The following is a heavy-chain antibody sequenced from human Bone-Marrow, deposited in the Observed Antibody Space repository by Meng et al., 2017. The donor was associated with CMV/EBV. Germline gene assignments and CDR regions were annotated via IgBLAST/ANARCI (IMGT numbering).Heavy chain of an antibody. D-gene: IGHD2-2*02. CDR3: ARDGIVVVPAAIQGSNYYYYGMDV. CDR2: IIPIFGTA. V-gene: IGHV1-69*05. J-gene: IGHJ6*02. CDR1: GGTFSSYA. Sequence: SVKVSCKASGGTFSSYAISWVRQAPGQGLEWMGGIIPIFGTANYAQKFQGRVTITTDESTSTAYMELSSLRSEDTAVYYCARDGIVVVPAAIQGSNYYYYGMDVWGQGTTVTVSS.